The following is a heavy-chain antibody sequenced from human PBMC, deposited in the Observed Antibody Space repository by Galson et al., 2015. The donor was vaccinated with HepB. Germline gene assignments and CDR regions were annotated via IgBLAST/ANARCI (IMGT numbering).Heavy chain of an antibody. CDR2: IWYDGSNK. Sequence: SLRLSCAASEFTFSNYVMHWVRQAPGKGLEWVAGIWYDGSNKYYADSVKGRFTISRDNSKNMLYLHMNSLRTEDTAVYYCARDATYYFDYWGQGTLVTVSS. D-gene: IGHD2-21*01. J-gene: IGHJ4*02. CDR1: EFTFSNYV. CDR3: ARDATYYFDY. V-gene: IGHV3-33*01.